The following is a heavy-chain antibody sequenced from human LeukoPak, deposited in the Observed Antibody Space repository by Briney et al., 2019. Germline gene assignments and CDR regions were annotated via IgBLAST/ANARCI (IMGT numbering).Heavy chain of an antibody. D-gene: IGHD3-10*01. CDR1: GFTFSSYA. Sequence: GGSLRLSCAASGFTFSSYAMSWVRQASGKGLEWVSAISGSGGSTYYADSVKGRFTISRDNSKNTLYLQMNSLRAEDTAVYYCAKDEGFITLIQGVGTTYYYYMDVWGKGTTVTVSS. CDR3: AKDEGFITLIQGVGTTYYYYMDV. V-gene: IGHV3-23*01. CDR2: ISGSGGST. J-gene: IGHJ6*03.